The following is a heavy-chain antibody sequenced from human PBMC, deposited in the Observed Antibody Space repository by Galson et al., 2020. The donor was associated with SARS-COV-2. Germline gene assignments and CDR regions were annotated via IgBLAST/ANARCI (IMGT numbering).Heavy chain of an antibody. J-gene: IGHJ4*02. V-gene: IGHV3-30*18. CDR1: GFTFSSYG. Sequence: TGGSLRLSCAASGFTFSSYGMHWVRQAPGKGLEWVAVISYDGSNKYYADSVKGRFTISRDNSKNTLYLQMNSLRAEDTAVYYCAKEPIAAAGLGYFDYWGQGTLVTVSS. CDR2: ISYDGSNK. D-gene: IGHD6-13*01. CDR3: AKEPIAAAGLGYFDY.